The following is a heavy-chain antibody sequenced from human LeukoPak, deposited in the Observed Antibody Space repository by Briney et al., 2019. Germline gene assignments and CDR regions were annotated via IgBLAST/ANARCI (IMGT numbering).Heavy chain of an antibody. V-gene: IGHV3-7*01. CDR2: INQDGSEK. CDR3: ARIGYSYGPLGYYYYMDV. J-gene: IGHJ6*03. D-gene: IGHD5-18*01. Sequence: GGSLRLSCAASGFTFSSYLMSWVRQAPGKGLEWVANINQDGSEKYYVDSVKGRFTISRDNAKNSLYLQMNSLRAEDTAVYYCARIGYSYGPLGYYYYMDVWGKGATVTISS. CDR1: GFTFSSYL.